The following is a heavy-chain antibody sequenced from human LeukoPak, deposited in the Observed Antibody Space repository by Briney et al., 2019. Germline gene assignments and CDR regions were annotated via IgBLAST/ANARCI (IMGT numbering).Heavy chain of an antibody. J-gene: IGHJ6*03. CDR1: GFTFSSYS. CDR3: ARGGYCSSTSCYNGGGYYYYYYMDV. V-gene: IGHV3-21*01. Sequence: PGGSLRLSCAASGFTFSSYSMNWVRHAPWQGLEWVSSISSSSSYIYYADSAKGRFTISRDNDKNSLYLQMNSLRAEDTAVYYCARGGYCSSTSCYNGGGYYYYYYMDVWGKGTPVTVSS. CDR2: ISSSSSYI. D-gene: IGHD2-2*02.